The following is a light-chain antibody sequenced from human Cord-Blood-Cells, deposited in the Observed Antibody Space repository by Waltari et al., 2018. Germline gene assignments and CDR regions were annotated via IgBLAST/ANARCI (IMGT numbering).Light chain of an antibody. CDR1: QSVSSY. V-gene: IGKV3-11*01. J-gene: IGKJ1*01. CDR3: QQRSNWPRT. CDR2: DAS. Sequence: EIVLTQSPATLSLSPGERATLSCRASQSVSSYLAWYQQKPGQAPRLLIYDASNRATVIPARFSGSGSGTDFTLTISSLGPEDFAVYYCQQRSNWPRTFGQGTKVEIK.